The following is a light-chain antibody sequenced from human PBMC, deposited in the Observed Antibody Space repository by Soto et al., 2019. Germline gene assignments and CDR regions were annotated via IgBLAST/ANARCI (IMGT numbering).Light chain of an antibody. CDR2: EGS. CDR1: SSDFGSYNL. V-gene: IGLV2-23*01. J-gene: IGLJ3*02. Sequence: QSALTQPASVSGSPGQSITISCTGTSSDFGSYNLVSWYQQHPGKAPKLMIYEGSKRPSGVSNRFSGSKSGNTASLTISGLQAEEEADYYCCSYAGSSTLVFGGGTKLTVL. CDR3: CSYAGSSTLV.